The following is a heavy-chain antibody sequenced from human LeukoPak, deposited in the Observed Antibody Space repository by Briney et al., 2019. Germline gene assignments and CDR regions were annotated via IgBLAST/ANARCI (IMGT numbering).Heavy chain of an antibody. D-gene: IGHD6-13*01. CDR2: ISSSSSTI. Sequence: GGSLRLSCAASGFTFSSYSMNWVRQAPGKGLEWVSYISSSSSTIYYADSVKGRFTISRDNARNSLYLQMNSLRAEDTAVYYCARDPAAGTNWGQGTLVTVSS. J-gene: IGHJ4*02. CDR1: GFTFSSYS. CDR3: ARDPAAGTN. V-gene: IGHV3-48*01.